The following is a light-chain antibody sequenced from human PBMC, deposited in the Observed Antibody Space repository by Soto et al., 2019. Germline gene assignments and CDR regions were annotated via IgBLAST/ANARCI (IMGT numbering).Light chain of an antibody. J-gene: IGLJ3*02. CDR1: SSDVGGYNY. CDR3: SSYTSRSLWV. CDR2: EVS. Sequence: QSALTQPASVSGSPGQSITISCTGTSSDVGGYNYVSWYQQHPGKAPKLMIYEVSNRPSGVSNRFSGSKSGNTASLTISGLQAEDEADYYCSSYTSRSLWVFGGGTKVTVL. V-gene: IGLV2-14*01.